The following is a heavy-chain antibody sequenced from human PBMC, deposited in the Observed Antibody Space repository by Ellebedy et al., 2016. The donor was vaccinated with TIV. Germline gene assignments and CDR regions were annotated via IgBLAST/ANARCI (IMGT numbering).Heavy chain of an antibody. CDR2: VYTSESTGVST. D-gene: IGHD6-19*01. Sequence: SETLSLTXTISGGYISTYYWSWIRQPAGRRLEWIGRVYTSESTGVSTSYNPSVKSRISMSLDTSKNQLSLELTSMTAADTAVYYCVRGRIGVAEFGHWGQGILVTVSS. J-gene: IGHJ4*02. CDR1: GGYISTYY. V-gene: IGHV4-4*07. CDR3: VRGRIGVAEFGH.